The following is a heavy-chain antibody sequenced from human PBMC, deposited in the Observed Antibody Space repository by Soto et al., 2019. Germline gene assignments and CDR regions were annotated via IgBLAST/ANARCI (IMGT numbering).Heavy chain of an antibody. CDR3: ARDYVWGSYRPRGGMDV. V-gene: IGHV1-18*01. D-gene: IGHD3-16*02. J-gene: IGHJ6*02. Sequence: QVQLVQSGAEVKKPGASVKVSRKASGYTFTSYGISWVRQAPGQGLEWIGWISAYNGNTNYAQKLQGRVTMNTDTSTSTAYMELRSLRSDDTAVYYCARDYVWGSYRPRGGMDVWGQGTTVTVSS. CDR2: ISAYNGNT. CDR1: GYTFTSYG.